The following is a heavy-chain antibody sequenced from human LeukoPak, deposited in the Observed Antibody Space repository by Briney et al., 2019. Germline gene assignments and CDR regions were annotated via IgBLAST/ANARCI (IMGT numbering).Heavy chain of an antibody. CDR3: ARDPRIKARLPPDY. J-gene: IGHJ4*02. CDR1: GFTFSSYA. CDR2: ISYDGSNK. Sequence: PGRSLRLSCAASGFTFSSYAMHWARQAPGKGLEWVAVISYDGSNKYYADSVKGRFTISRDNSKNTLYLQMNSLRAEDTAVYYCARDPRIKARLPPDYWGQGTLVTVSS. V-gene: IGHV3-30-3*01. D-gene: IGHD3-10*01.